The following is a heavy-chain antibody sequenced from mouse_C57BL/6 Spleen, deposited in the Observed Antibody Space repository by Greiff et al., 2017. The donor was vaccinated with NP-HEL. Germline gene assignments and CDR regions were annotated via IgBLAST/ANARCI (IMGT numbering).Heavy chain of an antibody. J-gene: IGHJ2*01. CDR1: GYTFTDYE. D-gene: IGHD1-1*01. CDR3: TRYHYYGIDY. V-gene: IGHV1-15*01. Sequence: QVQLQQSGAELVRPGASVTLSCKASGYTFTDYEMHWVKQTPVHGLEWIGAIDPETGGTAYNQKFKGKAILTADKSSSTAYMELRSLTSEDSAVYYCTRYHYYGIDYWGQGTTLTVSS. CDR2: IDPETGGT.